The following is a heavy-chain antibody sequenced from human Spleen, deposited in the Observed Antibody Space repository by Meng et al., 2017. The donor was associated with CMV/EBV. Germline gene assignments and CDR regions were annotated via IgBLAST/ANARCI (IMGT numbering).Heavy chain of an antibody. D-gene: IGHD5-18*01. CDR1: GFTVSINY. CDR3: ASSLDTYGRYGMDV. V-gene: IGHV3-53*01. J-gene: IGHJ6*02. CDR2: IYSGGTT. Sequence: GKSLKISCAASGFTVSINYMSWVRRAPGKGLEWVAVIYSGGTTDYADSVKGRFTISRDNSRNTLYLQMNSLRAEDTAVYYCASSLDTYGRYGMDVWGQGTTVSVSS.